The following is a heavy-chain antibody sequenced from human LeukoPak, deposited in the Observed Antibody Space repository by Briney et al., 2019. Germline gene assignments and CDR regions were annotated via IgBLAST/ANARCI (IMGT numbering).Heavy chain of an antibody. D-gene: IGHD3-22*01. CDR3: AIEPYSSGPMPSDY. Sequence: GGSLRLSCAASGFTFSSYWMSWVRQAPGKGLEWVANIKQDGSEKYYVDSVKGRFIITRDNAKNSLYLQMNSLRAEDTAVYYCAIEPYSSGPMPSDYWGQGTLVTVSS. J-gene: IGHJ4*02. V-gene: IGHV3-7*01. CDR2: IKQDGSEK. CDR1: GFTFSSYW.